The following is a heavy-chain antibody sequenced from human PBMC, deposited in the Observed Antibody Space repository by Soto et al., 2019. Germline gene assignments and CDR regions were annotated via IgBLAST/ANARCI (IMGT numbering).Heavy chain of an antibody. CDR2: ISSSSSTI. Sequence: EVQLVESGGGLVQPGGSLRLSCAASGFTFSSYSMNWVRQAPGKGLEWVSYISSSSSTIYYADSVKGRFTISRDNAKNSLYLQMNSLRDEDTAVYYCARDSSDSPQEYYYYYYGMDVWGQGTTVTVSS. V-gene: IGHV3-48*02. J-gene: IGHJ6*02. CDR3: ARDSSDSPQEYYYYYYGMDV. CDR1: GFTFSSYS.